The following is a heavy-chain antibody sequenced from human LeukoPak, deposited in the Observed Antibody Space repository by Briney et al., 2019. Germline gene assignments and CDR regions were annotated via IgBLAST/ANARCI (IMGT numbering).Heavy chain of an antibody. D-gene: IGHD6-6*01. Sequence: PSETLSLTCTVSGGSISSYYWSWIRQPPGKGLEWIGSIYYSGSTYYNPSLKSRVTISVDTSKNQFSLKLSSVTAADTAVYYCARDLPYSSSSGDYFDYWGQGTLVTVSS. CDR2: IYYSGST. V-gene: IGHV4-59*12. J-gene: IGHJ4*02. CDR3: ARDLPYSSSSGDYFDY. CDR1: GGSISSYY.